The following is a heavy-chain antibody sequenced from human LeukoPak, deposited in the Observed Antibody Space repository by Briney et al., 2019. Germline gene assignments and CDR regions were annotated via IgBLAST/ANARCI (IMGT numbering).Heavy chain of an antibody. J-gene: IGHJ4*02. Sequence: GESLKISCKSSGYSFTSYWIGWVRQMPGKGLECMGIIYPGDSDTRYSPSFQGQVTISADRSISTAYLQWSSLKASDTAMYYCARHETGPYFDYWGQGTLVTVSS. CDR2: IYPGDSDT. CDR3: ARHETGPYFDY. CDR1: GYSFTSYW. D-gene: IGHD1-1*01. V-gene: IGHV5-51*01.